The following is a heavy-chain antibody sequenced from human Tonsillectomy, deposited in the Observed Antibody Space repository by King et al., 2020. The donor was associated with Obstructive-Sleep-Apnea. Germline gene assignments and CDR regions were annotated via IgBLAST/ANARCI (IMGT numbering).Heavy chain of an antibody. V-gene: IGHV3-48*04. CDR2: ISSSSSTI. D-gene: IGHD2-15*01. Sequence: VQLVESGGGLVQPGGSLRLSCAASGFTFSSYSMNGVRQAPGKGLEWVSYISSSSSTIYYADSVKGRFTISRDNAKNSLYLQMNSLRAEDTAVYYCARGLGYCSGGSCYQQRPFDLWGRGTLVTVSS. CDR3: ARGLGYCSGGSCYQQRPFDL. CDR1: GFTFSSYS. J-gene: IGHJ2*01.